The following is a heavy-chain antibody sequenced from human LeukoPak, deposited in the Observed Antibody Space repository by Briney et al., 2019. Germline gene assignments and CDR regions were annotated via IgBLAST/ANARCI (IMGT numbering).Heavy chain of an antibody. J-gene: IGHJ6*03. CDR3: AKGSPPYCSSTSCYTYYYMDV. V-gene: IGHV3-9*01. Sequence: GGSLRLSCAASGFSFDDYAMHWVRQAPGKGLEWVSGISWNSGSIGYADSVKGRFTISRDNAKNSLYLQMNSLRAEDTALYYCAKGSPPYCSSTSCYTYYYMDVWGKGTTVTVSS. D-gene: IGHD2-2*02. CDR2: ISWNSGSI. CDR1: GFSFDDYA.